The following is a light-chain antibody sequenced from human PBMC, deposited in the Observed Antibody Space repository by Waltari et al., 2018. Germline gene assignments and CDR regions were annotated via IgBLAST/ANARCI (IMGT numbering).Light chain of an antibody. J-gene: IGKJ4*01. CDR3: QQYDGSSVT. Sequence: CRASQTITGSWLTWYQQKPGQAPRLLIYGASVRATAIPDMFSGSGSGTDFTLTISRLEPEDFAVYYCQQYDGSSVTFGGGTKVEIK. CDR2: GAS. V-gene: IGKV3-20*01. CDR1: QTITGSW.